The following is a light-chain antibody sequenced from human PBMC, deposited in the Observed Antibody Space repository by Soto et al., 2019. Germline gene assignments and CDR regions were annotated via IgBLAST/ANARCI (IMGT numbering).Light chain of an antibody. CDR3: QQRSHWPIT. Sequence: EIVLTQSPATLSLSPGERATLSCRASQSVSSYLAWYQQKPGQAPRRLIYDASNRATGITARFSGSGSGTDFNLTISSLEPEDFAVYYCQQRSHWPITCGQGTRLEIK. CDR1: QSVSSY. V-gene: IGKV3-11*01. J-gene: IGKJ5*01. CDR2: DAS.